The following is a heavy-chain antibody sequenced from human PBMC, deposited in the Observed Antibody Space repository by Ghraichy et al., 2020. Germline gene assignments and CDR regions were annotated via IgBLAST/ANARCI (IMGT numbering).Heavy chain of an antibody. V-gene: IGHV4-59*01. D-gene: IGHD6-19*01. Sequence: SETPSLTCTVSGGSISSYYWSWIRQPPGKGLEWIGYIYYSGSTNYNPSLKSRVTISVDTSKNQFSLKLSSVTAADTAVYYCARDGIAVAGTGFDYWGQGTLVTVSS. J-gene: IGHJ4*02. CDR3: ARDGIAVAGTGFDY. CDR1: GGSISSYY. CDR2: IYYSGST.